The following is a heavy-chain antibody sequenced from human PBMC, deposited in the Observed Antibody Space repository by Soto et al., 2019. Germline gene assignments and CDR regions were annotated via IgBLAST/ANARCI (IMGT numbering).Heavy chain of an antibody. J-gene: IGHJ6*02. CDR2: ISGSGGST. CDR1: GFTFSSYA. Sequence: GGSLRLSCAASGFTFSSYAMGWVRQAPGKGLEWVSAISGSGGSTYYADSVKGRFTISRDNSKNTLYLQMNSLRAEDTAVYYCAKDPTYDSSGYYYYYYGMDVWGQGTTVTVSS. V-gene: IGHV3-23*01. D-gene: IGHD3-22*01. CDR3: AKDPTYDSSGYYYYYYGMDV.